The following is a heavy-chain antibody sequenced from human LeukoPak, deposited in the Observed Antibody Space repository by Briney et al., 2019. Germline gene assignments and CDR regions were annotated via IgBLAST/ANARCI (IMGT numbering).Heavy chain of an antibody. CDR2: ISYDGSNE. CDR3: ARDTYTFWSDSLVAAFDI. D-gene: IGHD3-3*01. Sequence: PGRSLRLSCAASGFSLSRYGMHWVRQAPGKGLAWVAFISYDGSNEYYADSVKGRFTISRDNAKNSLYLQMNSLRAEDTAVYYCARDTYTFWSDSLVAAFDIWGQGTMVTVSS. V-gene: IGHV3-30*03. CDR1: GFSLSRYG. J-gene: IGHJ3*02.